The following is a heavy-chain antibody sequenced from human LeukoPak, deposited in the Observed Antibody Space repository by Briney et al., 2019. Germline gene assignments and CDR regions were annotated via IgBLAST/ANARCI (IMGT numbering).Heavy chain of an antibody. Sequence: GGSLRLSCVASGFTFSNYWMHWVRQPPGKGLVWVSRIYVDGRTTNYADSVKGRFTISRDNAKNTVYLEINSLSVEDTATYYCIRDFRSADLWGQGTLVTVTS. CDR1: GFTFSNYW. CDR3: IRDFRSADL. V-gene: IGHV3-74*01. CDR2: IYVDGRTT. J-gene: IGHJ5*02.